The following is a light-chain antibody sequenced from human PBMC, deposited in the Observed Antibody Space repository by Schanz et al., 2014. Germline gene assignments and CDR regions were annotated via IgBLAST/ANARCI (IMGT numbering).Light chain of an antibody. CDR3: CSYAGSSTSWV. J-gene: IGLJ3*02. CDR1: SSDVGGYNF. V-gene: IGLV2-23*02. Sequence: QSVLTQPASVSGSPGQSISISCTGTSSDVGGYNFVSWYQQHPGKAPKLMIYDVSNRPSGVPDRFSGSKSANTASLTISGLQAEDEADYYCCSYAGSSTSWVFGGGTKLTVL. CDR2: DVS.